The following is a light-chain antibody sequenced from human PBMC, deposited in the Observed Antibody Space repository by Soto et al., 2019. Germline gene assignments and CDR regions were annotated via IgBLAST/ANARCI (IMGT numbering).Light chain of an antibody. CDR2: DAS. Sequence: EIVLTQSPATLSLSPGERATLSCRASQTFSDYLAWYQQQPGQAPRLLIYDASNRATGVPARFSGSGSGTDFTLTISRLEPEDFAVYYCQQYGSSPRTFGQGTKVDIK. J-gene: IGKJ1*01. CDR3: QQYGSSPRT. V-gene: IGKV3-20*01. CDR1: QTFSDY.